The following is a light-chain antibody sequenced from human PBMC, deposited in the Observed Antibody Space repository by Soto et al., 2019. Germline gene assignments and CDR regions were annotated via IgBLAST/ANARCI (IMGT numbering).Light chain of an antibody. CDR2: GAS. V-gene: IGKV1-39*01. CDR3: QQGYSTPVT. J-gene: IGKJ1*01. CDR1: QSICTY. Sequence: DIQVAQSPSSLSASVGDRVTITCRASQSICTYLNWYHQKPGKAPQLLIYGASTLQSGVPSRFSASGSGTHFTLTINSLQPEDFGTYSCQQGYSTPVTFGQGTKVDIK.